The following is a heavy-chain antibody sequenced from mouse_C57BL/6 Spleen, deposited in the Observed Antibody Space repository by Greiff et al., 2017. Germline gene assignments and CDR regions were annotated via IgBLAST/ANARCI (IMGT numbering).Heavy chain of an antibody. Sequence: VQRVESGAELSKPGASVKLSCKASVYTFTSYWMHWVKHRPGPGLEWIGYINPSSGYTKYNQKFKDKATLTADKSSSTAYMQLSSLTYEDSAVYYCAREITTLYYFDYWGQGTTLTVSS. J-gene: IGHJ2*01. V-gene: IGHV1-7*01. CDR1: VYTFTSYW. CDR2: INPSSGYT. CDR3: AREITTLYYFDY. D-gene: IGHD1-1*01.